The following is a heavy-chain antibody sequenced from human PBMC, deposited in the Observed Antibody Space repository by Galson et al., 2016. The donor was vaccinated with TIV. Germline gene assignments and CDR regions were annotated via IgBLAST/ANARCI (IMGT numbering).Heavy chain of an antibody. CDR1: GYSLTEVV. CDR2: FDPEVGRT. J-gene: IGHJ4*02. Sequence: SVKVSCKVSGYSLTEVVMHWVRQAPGKGLEWMGGFDPEVGRTIYAQELQGRVTMTADTSTDTAYMELGSLRFEDTAVYYCATVAWFPGLSLDNWGQGTLVTVSS. D-gene: IGHD3-22*01. CDR3: ATVAWFPGLSLDN. V-gene: IGHV1-24*01.